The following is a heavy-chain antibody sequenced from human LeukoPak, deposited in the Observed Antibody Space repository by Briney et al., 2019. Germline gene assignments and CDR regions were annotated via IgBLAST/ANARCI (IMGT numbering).Heavy chain of an antibody. J-gene: IGHJ3*02. CDR1: GFTFSSYA. V-gene: IGHV3-23*01. CDR2: ISGSGGST. Sequence: SGGSLRLSCAASGFTFSSYAMSWVRQAPGKGLEWVSAISGSGGSTYYADSVKGRFTISRDSSKNTLYLQMNSLRAEDTAVYYCAKDALYCSGGSCYLDAFDIWGQGTMVTVSS. D-gene: IGHD2-15*01. CDR3: AKDALYCSGGSCYLDAFDI.